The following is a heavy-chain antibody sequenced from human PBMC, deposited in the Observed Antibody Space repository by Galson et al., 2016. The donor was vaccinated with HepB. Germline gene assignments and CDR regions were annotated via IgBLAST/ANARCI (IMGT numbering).Heavy chain of an antibody. CDR1: GFSFSNSG. V-gene: IGHV3-23*01. CDR3: AKERGWYGGPNYGS. D-gene: IGHD2-15*01. Sequence: SLRLSCAASGFSFSNSGMSWVRQAPGRGLEWVSGITRSGDATHYADFVKGRFTISRDNSRDPLYLQMDRLRAADTAVYYCAKERGWYGGPNYGSWGQGTLVTVSS. J-gene: IGHJ5*02. CDR2: ITRSGDAT.